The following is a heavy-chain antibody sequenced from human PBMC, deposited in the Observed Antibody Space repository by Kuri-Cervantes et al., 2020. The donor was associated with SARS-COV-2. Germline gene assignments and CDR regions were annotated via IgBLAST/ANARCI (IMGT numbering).Heavy chain of an antibody. V-gene: IGHV1-18*01. Sequence: SVTVSCQASGYTFTNYGISWVRQAPGQGLEWMGWISGYNGNTEYTQKLQGRVTMTTDTSTSTAYMELRSLRSDDTAVYFCARDRYCASTTCSLSPWGQGTLVTVSS. CDR3: ARDRYCASTTCSLSP. D-gene: IGHD2-2*01. J-gene: IGHJ1*01. CDR1: GYTFTNYG. CDR2: ISGYNGNT.